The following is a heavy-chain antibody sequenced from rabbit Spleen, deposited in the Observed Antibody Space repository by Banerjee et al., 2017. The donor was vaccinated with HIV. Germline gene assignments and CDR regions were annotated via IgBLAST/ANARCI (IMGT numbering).Heavy chain of an antibody. V-gene: IGHV1S45*01. CDR3: ARGSAAMTMVITGFYFNL. D-gene: IGHD2-1*01. CDR2: IYGGSGGST. J-gene: IGHJ4*01. CDR1: GLDFSSSYW. Sequence: QEQLVEYGGDLVQPEGSLTLTCKASGLDFSSSYWICWVRQAPGKGLEWIACIYGGSGGSTWYASWAKGRFTISKTSSTTVTLQLTSLTAADTATYFCARGSAAMTMVITGFYFNLWGPGTLVTVS.